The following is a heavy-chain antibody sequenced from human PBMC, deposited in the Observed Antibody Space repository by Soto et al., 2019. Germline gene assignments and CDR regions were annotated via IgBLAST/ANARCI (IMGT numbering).Heavy chain of an antibody. Sequence: SETLSLTCSVSGDSMRGYHFYWAWIRQAPGKGLEWIGSAYFSGGNTYYNPSLKSRVSIFVDTSKNEFSLRLTSLTAADTAVYFCAYGSSSAWIDFWGQGTLVTVSS. D-gene: IGHD6-25*01. CDR3: AYGSSSAWIDF. V-gene: IGHV4-39*01. CDR2: AYFSGGNT. J-gene: IGHJ4*02. CDR1: GDSMRGYHFY.